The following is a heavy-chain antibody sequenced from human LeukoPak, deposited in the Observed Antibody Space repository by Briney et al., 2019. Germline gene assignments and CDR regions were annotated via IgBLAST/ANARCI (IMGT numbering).Heavy chain of an antibody. CDR3: AKDINALRWFGEFRSGAFDI. Sequence: GGSLRLSCAASGFTFDDYAMHWVRQAPGKGLEWVSLISGDGGSTYYADSVKGRFTISRDNSKNSLYLQMNSLRTEDTALYYCAKDINALRWFGEFRSGAFDIWGQGTTVTVSS. V-gene: IGHV3-43*02. D-gene: IGHD3-10*01. CDR1: GFTFDDYA. J-gene: IGHJ3*02. CDR2: ISGDGGST.